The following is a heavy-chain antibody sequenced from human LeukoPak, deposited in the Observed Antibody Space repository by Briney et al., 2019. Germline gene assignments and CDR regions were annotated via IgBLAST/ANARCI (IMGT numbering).Heavy chain of an antibody. CDR1: GYTFTGYY. Sequence: ASVKVSCKASGYTFTGYYMHWVRQAPGQGLEWMGWINPNSGGTKYAQKFQGRVTMTRDTSVNTAYMELSRLTSDDTAVYYCATYSSGWYRLPFDYWGQGTLVTVSS. J-gene: IGHJ4*02. V-gene: IGHV1-2*02. D-gene: IGHD6-19*01. CDR2: INPNSGGT. CDR3: ATYSSGWYRLPFDY.